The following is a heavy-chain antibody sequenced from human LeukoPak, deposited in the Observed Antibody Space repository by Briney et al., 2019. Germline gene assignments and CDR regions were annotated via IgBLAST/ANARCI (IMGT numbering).Heavy chain of an antibody. V-gene: IGHV3-30*02. CDR1: GFTFSSYG. J-gene: IGHJ5*02. CDR2: IRYDGSNK. CDR3: AIVPGAYCSSTSCYSMGS. D-gene: IGHD2-2*02. Sequence: GGSLRLSCAASGFTFSSYGMHWVRQAPGKGLEWVAFIRYDGSNKYYADSVKGRFTISRDNSKNTLYLQMNSLRAEDTAAYYCAIVPGAYCSSTSCYSMGSWGQGTLVTVSS.